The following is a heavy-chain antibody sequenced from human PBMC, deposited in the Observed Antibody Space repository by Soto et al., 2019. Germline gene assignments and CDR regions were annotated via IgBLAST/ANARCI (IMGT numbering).Heavy chain of an antibody. D-gene: IGHD3-10*01. CDR2: INHSGST. CDR1: GGSFSGYY. Sequence: QVQLQQWGAGLLKPSETLSLTRAVYGGSFSGYYWSWIRQPPGKGLEWIGEINHSGSTNYNPSLKSRVTISVDTSKNQFSLKLSSVTAADTAVYYCARALRIGYGSGSYRYYGMDVWGQGTTVTVSS. V-gene: IGHV4-34*01. J-gene: IGHJ6*02. CDR3: ARALRIGYGSGSYRYYGMDV.